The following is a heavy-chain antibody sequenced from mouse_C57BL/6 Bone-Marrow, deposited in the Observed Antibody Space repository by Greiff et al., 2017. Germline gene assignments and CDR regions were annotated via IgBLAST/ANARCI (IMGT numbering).Heavy chain of an antibody. J-gene: IGHJ2*01. Sequence: VQLQQSGPELVKPGASVKISCKASGYTFTDYYMNWVKQSHGKSLEWIGDINPNNGGTSYNQKFKGKATLTVDKSSSTAYMELRSLTSEDSAVYYCARWEFISTVVDYWGQGTTLTVSS. V-gene: IGHV1-26*01. D-gene: IGHD1-1*01. CDR3: ARWEFISTVVDY. CDR1: GYTFTDYY. CDR2: INPNNGGT.